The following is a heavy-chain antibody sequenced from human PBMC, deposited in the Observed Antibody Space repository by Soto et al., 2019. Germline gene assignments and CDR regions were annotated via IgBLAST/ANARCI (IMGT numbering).Heavy chain of an antibody. Sequence: PGGSLRLSCAASGFTFDDYAMHWVRQAPGKGLEWVSGISWNSGSIGYADSVKGRFTISRDNAKNSLFLQMNSLRAEDTALYYCAKVSVALTLRYYFDYWGQGTLVTVS. CDR2: ISWNSGSI. CDR3: AKVSVALTLRYYFDY. D-gene: IGHD6-19*01. J-gene: IGHJ4*02. V-gene: IGHV3-9*01. CDR1: GFTFDDYA.